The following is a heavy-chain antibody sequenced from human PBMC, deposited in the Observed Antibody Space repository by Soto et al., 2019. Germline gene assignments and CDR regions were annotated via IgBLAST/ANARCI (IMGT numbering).Heavy chain of an antibody. Sequence: GGSLRLSCAASGFTFSSYAMSWVRQAPGKGLEWVSAISGSGGSTYYADSVKGRFTISRDNSKNTLYLQMNSLRAEDTAVYYCTADLQYGPYNLDIWGQGILVTVSS. CDR2: ISGSGGST. D-gene: IGHD1-1*01. CDR3: TADLQYGPYNLDI. V-gene: IGHV3-23*01. J-gene: IGHJ4*02. CDR1: GFTFSSYA.